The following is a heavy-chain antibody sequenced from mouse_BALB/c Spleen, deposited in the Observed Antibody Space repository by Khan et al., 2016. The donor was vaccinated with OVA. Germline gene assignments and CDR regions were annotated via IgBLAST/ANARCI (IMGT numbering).Heavy chain of an antibody. CDR3: ARVGYNGTIVC. CDR2: INTYTGEP. J-gene: IGHJ4*01. Sequence: QIQLVQSGPELKKPGETVQISCKASGFTFTKYGMNWVKQAPGKGLKWMGWINTYTGEPTCADDFKGRFAFSLETSASTAYLQINSLKNEDTATYFCARVGYNGTIVCWGPGTSGPVPS. D-gene: IGHD2-14*01. V-gene: IGHV9-3-1*01. CDR1: GFTFTKYG.